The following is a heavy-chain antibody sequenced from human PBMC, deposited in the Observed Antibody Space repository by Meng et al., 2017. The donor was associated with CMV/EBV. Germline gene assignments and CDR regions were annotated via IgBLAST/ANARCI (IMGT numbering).Heavy chain of an antibody. V-gene: IGHV4-39*07. Sequence: SETLSLTCTVSGGSISSSSYYWGWIRQPPGKGLEWIGSIYYSGSTYYNPSRKSRVTISVDTSKNQFSLKLSSVTAADTAVYYCARCGYYGMDVWGQGTTVTVSS. CDR3: ARCGYYGMDV. J-gene: IGHJ6*02. CDR1: GGSISSSSYY. CDR2: IYYSGST.